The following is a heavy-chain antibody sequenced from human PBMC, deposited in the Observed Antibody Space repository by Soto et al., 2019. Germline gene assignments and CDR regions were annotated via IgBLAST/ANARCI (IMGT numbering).Heavy chain of an antibody. CDR1: GFTFSSYG. CDR2: ISYDGSNK. CDR3: AKDHKRAAAAVNWFDP. D-gene: IGHD6-13*01. Sequence: GGSQRLSCAASGFTFSSYGMHWVRQAPGKGLEWVAVISYDGSNKYYADSVKGRFTISRDNSKNTLYLQMNSLRAEDTAVYYCAKDHKRAAAAVNWFDPWGQGTLVTVSS. V-gene: IGHV3-30*18. J-gene: IGHJ5*02.